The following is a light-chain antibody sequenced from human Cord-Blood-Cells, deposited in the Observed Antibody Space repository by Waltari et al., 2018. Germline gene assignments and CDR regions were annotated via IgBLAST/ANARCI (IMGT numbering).Light chain of an antibody. J-gene: IGKJ2*01. CDR1: QDISNY. CDR2: DAC. Sequence: DIQMTQSPSSLSASVGDRVTITCQASQDISNYLNWYQQKPGKAPKLLIYDACKLETGVPSRFSGSGSGTDFTFTISSLQPEDIATYYCQQYDNLPPYTFGQGTKLEIK. CDR3: QQYDNLPPYT. V-gene: IGKV1-33*01.